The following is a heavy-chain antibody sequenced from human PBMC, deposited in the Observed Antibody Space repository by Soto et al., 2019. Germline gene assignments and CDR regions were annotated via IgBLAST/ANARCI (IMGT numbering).Heavy chain of an antibody. CDR2: IWYDGSNK. Sequence: QVQLVESGGGVVQPGRSLRLSCAASGFTFSSYGMHWVRQAPGKGLEWVAVIWYDGSNKYYADSVKGRFTISRDNSKNSLYRQMNSLRAEDTAVYYCARDFVVGAQRVDAFDIWGQGTMVTVSS. V-gene: IGHV3-33*01. CDR1: GFTFSSYG. J-gene: IGHJ3*02. CDR3: ARDFVVGAQRVDAFDI. D-gene: IGHD1-26*01.